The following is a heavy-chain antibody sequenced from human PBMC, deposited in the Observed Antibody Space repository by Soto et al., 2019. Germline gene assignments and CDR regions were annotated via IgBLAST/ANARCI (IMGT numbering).Heavy chain of an antibody. J-gene: IGHJ6*02. CDR1: GGSISGYY. CDR3: ARGYDFWSGEDYYYGMDV. D-gene: IGHD3-3*01. V-gene: IGHV4-4*07. Sequence: SETLSLTCTVSGGSISGYYWSWIGQDAGKGLEWIGRIYTSGSTNYNPSLKSRVTMSVDTSKNQFSLKLSSVTAADTAVYYCARGYDFWSGEDYYYGMDVWGQGTTVTVSS. CDR2: IYTSGST.